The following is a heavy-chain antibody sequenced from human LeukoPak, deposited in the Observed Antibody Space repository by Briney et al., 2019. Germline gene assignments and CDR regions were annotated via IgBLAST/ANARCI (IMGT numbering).Heavy chain of an antibody. V-gene: IGHV4-34*01. Sequence: SETLSLTCAVYGGSFSGYYWSWIRQPPGKGLEWIGEINHSGSTNYNPSLKSRVTISVDTSKNQFSLKLSSVTAADTAVYYCARGAGLGYCSSTNCPRGKKYWYFDLWGRGTLVTVSS. CDR3: ARGAGLGYCSSTNCPRGKKYWYFDL. D-gene: IGHD2-2*01. CDR1: GGSFSGYY. CDR2: INHSGST. J-gene: IGHJ2*01.